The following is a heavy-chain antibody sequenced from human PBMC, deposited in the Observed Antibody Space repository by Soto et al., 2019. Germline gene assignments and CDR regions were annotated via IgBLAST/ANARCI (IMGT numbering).Heavy chain of an antibody. CDR2: ISAYNGNT. J-gene: IGHJ6*02. CDR1: GYTFTSYG. V-gene: IGHV1-18*01. CDR3: ARVSWQQLVGAPLVYYGMDV. D-gene: IGHD6-13*01. Sequence: ASVKVSCKASGYTFTSYGISWVRQAPGQGLEWMGWISAYNGNTNYAQKLQGRVTMTTDTSTSTAYMELRSLRSDDTAVYYCARVSWQQLVGAPLVYYGMDVWGQGTTVTVSS.